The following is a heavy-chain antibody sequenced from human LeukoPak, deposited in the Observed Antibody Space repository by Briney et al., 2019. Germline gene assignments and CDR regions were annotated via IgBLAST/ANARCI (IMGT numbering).Heavy chain of an antibody. CDR2: IYYSGSN. CDR3: ARETSQKGAHYMDV. D-gene: IGHD3-16*01. V-gene: IGHV4-39*02. CDR1: GGSISSNNYY. Sequence: SETLSLTCTVSGGSISSNNYYWGWIRQPPGKGLEWIGTIYYSGSNYYNPSLKSRLTISVDTSKNQFSLNLSSVTAADTAVYYCARETSQKGAHYMDVWGKGTTVTISS. J-gene: IGHJ6*03.